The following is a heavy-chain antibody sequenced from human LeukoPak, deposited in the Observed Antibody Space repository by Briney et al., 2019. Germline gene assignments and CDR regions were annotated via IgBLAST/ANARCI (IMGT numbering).Heavy chain of an antibody. J-gene: IGHJ6*02. CDR1: GYTFTSYG. V-gene: IGHV1-18*01. D-gene: IGHD3-9*01. CDR2: ISPYNGNT. Sequence: ATMKVSCKASGYTFTSYGISWVRQAPGQGLEWTGWISPYNGNTNYAQKLQGRVTMTTDTSTSTAYMELRSLRSDDTAVYYCARDPDILHYYYGMDVWGQGTTVTVCS. CDR3: ARDPDILHYYYGMDV.